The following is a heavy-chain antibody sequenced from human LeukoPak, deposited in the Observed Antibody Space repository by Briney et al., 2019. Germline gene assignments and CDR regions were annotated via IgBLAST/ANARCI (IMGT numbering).Heavy chain of an antibody. Sequence: HSETLSLTCTVSGGSISSSSYYWGWIRQPPGKGLEWIGSIYYSGSTYYNPSLKSRVTISVDTSKNQFSLKLSSVTAADTAVYYCARGVTVWWYFDLWGRGTLVTVSS. CDR2: IYYSGST. CDR3: ARGVTVWWYFDL. J-gene: IGHJ2*01. CDR1: GGSISSSSYY. D-gene: IGHD2-21*01. V-gene: IGHV4-39*07.